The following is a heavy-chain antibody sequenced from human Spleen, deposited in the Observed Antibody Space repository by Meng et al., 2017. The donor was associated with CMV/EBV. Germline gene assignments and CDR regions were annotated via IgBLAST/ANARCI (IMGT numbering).Heavy chain of an antibody. J-gene: IGHJ4*02. CDR3: AKYLVVVITYFDY. CDR2: ITASGGST. Sequence: GESLKISCAASEFTFTNYAMSWVRQAPGRGLAWVSAITASGGSTYYADFIKGRFTVSRDNSKNTLYLQMNSLRAEDTAVYYCAKYLVVVITYFDYWGQGTLVTVSS. V-gene: IGHV3-23*01. CDR1: EFTFTNYA. D-gene: IGHD3-22*01.